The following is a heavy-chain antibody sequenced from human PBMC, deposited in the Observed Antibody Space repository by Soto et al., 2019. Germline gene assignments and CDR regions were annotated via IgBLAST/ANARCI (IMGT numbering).Heavy chain of an antibody. D-gene: IGHD3-22*01. CDR2: ISSSSSTI. J-gene: IGHJ6*02. Sequence: PGGSLRLSCAASGFTFSSYAMSWVRQAPGKGLEWVSYISSSSSTIYYADSVKGRFTISRDNAKNSLYLQMNSLRAGDTAVYYCARSPPGGYHYYYGMDVWGQGTTVTVSS. CDR3: ARSPPGGYHYYYGMDV. V-gene: IGHV3-48*01. CDR1: GFTFSSYA.